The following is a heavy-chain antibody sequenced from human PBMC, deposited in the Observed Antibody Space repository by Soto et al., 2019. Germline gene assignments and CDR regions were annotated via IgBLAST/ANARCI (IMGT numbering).Heavy chain of an antibody. CDR2: INPNSGGT. J-gene: IGHJ6*02. V-gene: IGHV1-2*04. CDR3: ARDLEYYYDSSGYYPDNYGMDV. Sequence: ASVKVSCKASGYTFTGYYMHWARQAPGQGLEWMGWINPNSGGTNYAQKFQGWVTMTRDTSISTAYMELSRLRSDDTAVYYCARDLEYYYDSSGYYPDNYGMDVWGQGTTVTVS. D-gene: IGHD3-22*01. CDR1: GYTFTGYY.